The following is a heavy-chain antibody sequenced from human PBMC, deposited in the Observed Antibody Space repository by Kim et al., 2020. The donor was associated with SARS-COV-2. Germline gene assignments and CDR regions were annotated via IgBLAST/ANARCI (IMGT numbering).Heavy chain of an antibody. D-gene: IGHD3-9*01. CDR3: TRHITISYGMDV. Sequence: ATAYAASVKGRFTISRDDSKNTAYLQMNSLKTEDTAVYYCTRHITISYGMDVWGQGTTVTVSS. J-gene: IGHJ6*02. CDR2: AT. V-gene: IGHV3-73*01.